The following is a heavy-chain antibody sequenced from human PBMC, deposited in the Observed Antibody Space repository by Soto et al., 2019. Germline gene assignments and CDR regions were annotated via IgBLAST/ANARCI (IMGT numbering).Heavy chain of an antibody. Sequence: PSDPRSRSCTVAGVSMSSVPYYWNWVRRPPGKGLEWIGTISYSGRTSYNPSLSSRVAISLDTSKNQFSLKLDSVTAADTAVYHCARGEERVAMPSGYRGQGPLVTVS. J-gene: IGHJ4*02. V-gene: IGHV4-31*03. CDR3: ARGEERVAMPSGY. CDR2: ISYSGRT. D-gene: IGHD2-2*01. CDR1: GVSMSSVPYY.